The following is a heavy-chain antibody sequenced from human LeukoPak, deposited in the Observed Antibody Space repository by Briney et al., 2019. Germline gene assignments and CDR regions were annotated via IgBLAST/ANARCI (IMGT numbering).Heavy chain of an antibody. J-gene: IGHJ5*01. CDR1: GFTFSSDW. Sequence: PGGSLRLSCAASGFTFSSDWMHWVRQAPGKGLVWVSRIKGDGRHTIYADSVKGRFTISRDNAKNTLYLQMKSLRAEDTAVYYCVRDWDHYDFDSWGQGTLVTVSS. D-gene: IGHD3-16*01. CDR2: IKGDGRHT. CDR3: VRDWDHYDFDS. V-gene: IGHV3-74*01.